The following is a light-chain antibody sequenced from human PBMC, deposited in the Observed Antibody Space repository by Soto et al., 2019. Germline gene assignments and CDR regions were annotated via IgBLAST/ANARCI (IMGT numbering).Light chain of an antibody. V-gene: IGKV3-11*01. Sequence: EIVWTPSPAPLSLSPGERSTLSCTASQSVSSYLAWYQQKPGQAPRLLIYDASNRATGIPARFSGSGSGTDFTLTISSLEPEDFAVYYCQQRSNWLLTFGGGTKVDIK. J-gene: IGKJ4*01. CDR2: DAS. CDR3: QQRSNWLLT. CDR1: QSVSSY.